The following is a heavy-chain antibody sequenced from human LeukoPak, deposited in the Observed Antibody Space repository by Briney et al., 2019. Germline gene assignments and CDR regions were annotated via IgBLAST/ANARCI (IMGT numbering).Heavy chain of an antibody. CDR3: ASRYGSGSHAWCDP. V-gene: IGHV4-39*01. D-gene: IGHD3-10*01. CDR2: IYYSGST. CDR1: GGSIRSSSYY. Sequence: PSETLSHTCTVPGGSIRSSSYYWGWIRQPPGKGLEWIGSIYYSGSTYYNPSLKGRVTISVDTSKNQFSLKLSSVTAADTAVYYCASRYGSGSHAWCDPWGQGTLVTVSA. J-gene: IGHJ5*02.